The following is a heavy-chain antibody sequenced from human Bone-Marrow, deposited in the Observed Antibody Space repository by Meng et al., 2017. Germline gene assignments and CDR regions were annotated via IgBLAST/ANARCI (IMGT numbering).Heavy chain of an antibody. J-gene: IGHJ4*02. Sequence: GSLRLSCAASGFTFSSYAMSWVRQAPGKGLEWVSAISGSGGSTYYADSVKGRFTISRDNSKNTLYLQMNSLRAEDTAVYYCAKDQYSSSWGPVDYFDYWGQGTLVTVSS. D-gene: IGHD6-13*01. CDR1: GFTFSSYA. CDR2: ISGSGGST. CDR3: AKDQYSSSWGPVDYFDY. V-gene: IGHV3-23*01.